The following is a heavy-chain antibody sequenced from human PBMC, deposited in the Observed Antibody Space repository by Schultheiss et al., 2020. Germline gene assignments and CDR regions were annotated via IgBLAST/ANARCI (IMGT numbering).Heavy chain of an antibody. D-gene: IGHD3-10*01. Sequence: TLSLTCTVSGGSISSYYWSWIRQPPGKGLEWIGYIYYSGSTNYNPSLKSRVTISVDTSKNQFSLKLSSVTAADTAVYYCARDLYGSGSYYFDYWGQGTLVTVSS. CDR1: GGSISSYY. V-gene: IGHV4-59*01. J-gene: IGHJ4*02. CDR2: IYYSGST. CDR3: ARDLYGSGSYYFDY.